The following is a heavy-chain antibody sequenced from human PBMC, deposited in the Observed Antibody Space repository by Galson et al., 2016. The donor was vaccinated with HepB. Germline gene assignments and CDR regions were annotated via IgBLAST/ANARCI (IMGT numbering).Heavy chain of an antibody. D-gene: IGHD2-15*01. CDR3: ARIGYGVSGGNGFDP. V-gene: IGHV3-30*04. CDR1: GITIIGYN. CDR2: IAHSGGTA. Sequence: SLRLSCAASGITIIGYNMNWVRQAPGKGLEWVAHIAHSGGTAYNTDSVRGRFTIPRDDSKNSVYLQMSSLEREDTAVYYCARIGYGVSGGNGFDPWGQGTLVTVSS. J-gene: IGHJ5*02.